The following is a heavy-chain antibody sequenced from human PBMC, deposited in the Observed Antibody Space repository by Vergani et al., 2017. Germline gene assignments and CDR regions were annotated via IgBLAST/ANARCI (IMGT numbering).Heavy chain of an antibody. CDR2: ISAYNGNT. CDR3: ARDDCSSTICYTDFGLDY. V-gene: IGHV1-18*01. Sequence: HVEMVQSGAEAKKPGASVKVSCKASGYTFSSYGVTWVRQATGQGLEWMGWISAYNGNTIYAQKFQGRGIMTTDTSTSTAYMELRSLKSDDTAVYYCARDDCSSTICYTDFGLDYWGQGALVTVSS. CDR1: GYTFSSYG. J-gene: IGHJ4*02. D-gene: IGHD2-2*02.